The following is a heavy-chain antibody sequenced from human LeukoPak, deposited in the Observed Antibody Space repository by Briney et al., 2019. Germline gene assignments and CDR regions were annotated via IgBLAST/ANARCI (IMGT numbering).Heavy chain of an antibody. J-gene: IGHJ6*03. V-gene: IGHV3-7*01. CDR1: GFTFSSYW. CDR2: IKQDGSEK. D-gene: IGHD1-26*01. Sequence: GGSLRLSCAASGFTFSSYWMSWVRQAPGKGLEWVANIKQDGSEKYYVDSVKGRFTISRDNAKNSLYLQMNSLRDEDTAIYYCARDPYNGNYGDFYYYYMDVWGKGTTVTISS. CDR3: ARDPYNGNYGDFYYYYMDV.